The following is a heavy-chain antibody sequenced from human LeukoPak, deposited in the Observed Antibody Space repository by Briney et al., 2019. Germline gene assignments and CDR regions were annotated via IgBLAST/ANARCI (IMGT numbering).Heavy chain of an antibody. CDR3: AREWSQFGELPDY. V-gene: IGHV3-64*01. J-gene: IGHJ4*02. CDR2: ISSNGGST. D-gene: IGHD3-10*01. CDR1: GFTFSSYA. Sequence: GGSLRLSCAASGFTFSSYAMHWVRQAPGKGLEYVSAISSNGGSTYYANPVKGRFTISRDNSKNTLYLQMGSLRAEDMAVYYCAREWSQFGELPDYWGQGTLVTVSS.